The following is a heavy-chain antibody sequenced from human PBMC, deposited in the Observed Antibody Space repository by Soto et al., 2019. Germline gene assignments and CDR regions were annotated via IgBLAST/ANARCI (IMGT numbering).Heavy chain of an antibody. CDR1: GGTFSSYA. CDR2: IIPIFGTA. CDR3: ARTAAAGTGVDAFDI. V-gene: IGHV1-69*01. Sequence: QVQLVQSGAEVKKPGSSVKVSCKASGGTFSSYAISWVRQAPGQGLEWMGGIIPIFGTANYAQRFQGRFTITADESTSTAYVEVSSLRSEDTAVYYCARTAAAGTGVDAFDIWGQGTMVTVSS. J-gene: IGHJ3*02. D-gene: IGHD6-13*01.